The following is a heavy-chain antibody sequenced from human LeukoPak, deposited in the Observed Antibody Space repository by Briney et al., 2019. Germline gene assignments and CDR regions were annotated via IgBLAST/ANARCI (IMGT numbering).Heavy chain of an antibody. Sequence: PGGSLRLSCAASGFTFSDYGMHWVRQAPGKGLEWVAFIRYDESTQYYADSVEGRFSISRDNSKNTLYLQMTSLRAEDTAVYSCAKTGFQWGYYYYYMDVWGKGTTVTVSS. V-gene: IGHV3-30*02. CDR1: GFTFSDYG. CDR3: AKTGFQWGYYYYYMDV. J-gene: IGHJ6*03. CDR2: IRYDESTQ. D-gene: IGHD1-14*01.